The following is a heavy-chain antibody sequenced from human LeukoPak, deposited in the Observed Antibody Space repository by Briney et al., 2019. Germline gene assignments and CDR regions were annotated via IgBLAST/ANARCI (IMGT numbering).Heavy chain of an antibody. CDR1: GGSLSGYY. D-gene: IGHD6-19*01. CDR3: ARGGHSSGWFNYYGMDV. CDR2: INHSGST. J-gene: IGHJ6*02. Sequence: KPSETLSLTCAVYGGSLSGYYWSWIRQPPGKGLEWIGEINHSGSTNYNPSLKSRVTISVDTSKNQFSLKLSSVTAADTAVYYCARGGHSSGWFNYYGMDVWGQGTTVTVSS. V-gene: IGHV4-34*01.